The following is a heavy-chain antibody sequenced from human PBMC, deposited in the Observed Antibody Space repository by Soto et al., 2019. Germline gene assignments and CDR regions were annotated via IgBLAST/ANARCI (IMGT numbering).Heavy chain of an antibody. CDR3: ARDISITMVRGVITPDAFDI. CDR1: GYIFTSYA. CDR2: INAGNGNT. D-gene: IGHD3-10*01. Sequence: EASVKVSCKASGYIFTSYAMHWVRQAPGQRLEWMGWINAGNGNTKYSQKFQGRVTITRDTSASTAYMELSSLRSEDTAVYYCARDISITMVRGVITPDAFDIWGQGTMVTVSS. J-gene: IGHJ3*02. V-gene: IGHV1-3*01.